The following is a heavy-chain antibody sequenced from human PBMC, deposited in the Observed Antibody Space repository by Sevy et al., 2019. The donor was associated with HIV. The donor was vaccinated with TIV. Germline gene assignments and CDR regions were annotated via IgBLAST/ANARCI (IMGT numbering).Heavy chain of an antibody. CDR3: ARDVGIVVVPAAIGYFEY. CDR1: GFTFSSYA. CDR2: ISYDGSNK. Sequence: GGSLRLSCAASGFTFSSYAMHWVRQAPGKGLEWVAVISYDGSNKYYADSVKGRFTISRDNSKNTLYLQMNGLRAEDTAVYYCARDVGIVVVPAAIGYFEYWGQGTLVTVSS. J-gene: IGHJ4*02. V-gene: IGHV3-30*04. D-gene: IGHD2-2*02.